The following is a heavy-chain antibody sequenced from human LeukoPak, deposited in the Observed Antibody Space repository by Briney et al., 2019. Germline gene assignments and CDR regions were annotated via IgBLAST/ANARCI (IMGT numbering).Heavy chain of an antibody. D-gene: IGHD5-12*01. CDR1: GYTFTSYD. J-gene: IGHJ4*02. CDR3: ARGSEYSGYEGFY. Sequence: ASVKVSCKASGYTFTSYDINWVRQATGQGLEWMGWMNPNSGNTGYAQKFQGRVTMTRNTSISTAYMELSSLGSEDTAVYYCARGSEYSGYEGFYWGQGTLVTVSS. V-gene: IGHV1-8*01. CDR2: MNPNSGNT.